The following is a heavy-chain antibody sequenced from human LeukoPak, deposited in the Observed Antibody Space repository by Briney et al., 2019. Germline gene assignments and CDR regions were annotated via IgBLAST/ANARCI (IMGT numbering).Heavy chain of an antibody. D-gene: IGHD3-10*02. CDR1: GFTFSGYW. Sequence: GGSLRLSCAASGFTFSGYWMAWVRQAPGRGLEWVAHIKQDGSEKNYVDPVKGRFTISRDNAKNSVYLQMDTLRAEDTAVYYCASDLYYYVAMDVWGQGTTVTVSS. V-gene: IGHV3-7*05. CDR3: ASDLYYYVAMDV. J-gene: IGHJ6*02. CDR2: IKQDGSEK.